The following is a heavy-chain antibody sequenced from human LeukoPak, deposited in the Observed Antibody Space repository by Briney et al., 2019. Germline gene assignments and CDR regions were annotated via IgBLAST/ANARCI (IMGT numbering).Heavy chain of an antibody. J-gene: IGHJ4*03. CDR1: GYTLSNYC. CDR2: INPNGIST. V-gene: IGHV1-46*01. D-gene: IGHD3-10*01. CDR3: VGEFEGSYFDY. Sequence: ASVRSSDKASGYTLSNYCLHWVRQAPGQGLEWLGLINPNGISTNYAQRFQGRVTMTRDTSTGTVYMELSSLISDDTALYYCVGEFEGSYFDYWGQVTLVTVSS.